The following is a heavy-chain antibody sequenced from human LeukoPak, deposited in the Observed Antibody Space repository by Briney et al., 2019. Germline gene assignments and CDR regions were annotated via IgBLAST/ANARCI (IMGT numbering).Heavy chain of an antibody. Sequence: GGSLRLSCAVSGFTFRNYGMSWVRQAPGKGLEWVSIVSDSGSSAHYADSVKGRFTISRDNSKNTLYLQMNSLRAEDTAVYYCAKAKNVDTAMVGIDYWGQGTLVTVSS. CDR3: AKAKNVDTAMVGIDY. J-gene: IGHJ4*02. V-gene: IGHV3-23*01. CDR1: GFTFRNYG. D-gene: IGHD5-18*01. CDR2: VSDSGSSA.